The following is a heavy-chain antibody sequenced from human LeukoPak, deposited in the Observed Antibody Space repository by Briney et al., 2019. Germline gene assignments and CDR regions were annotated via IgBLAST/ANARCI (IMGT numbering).Heavy chain of an antibody. D-gene: IGHD3-22*01. J-gene: IGHJ4*02. CDR3: AKQPGSVVDSSGSLSRH. V-gene: IGHV3-23*01. CDR2: ISGSGAST. Sequence: GGSLRLSCAASGFTFSSYAMSWVRQAPGKGLEWVSTISGSGASTYYADSVKGRFTISRDNSKNTLYLQMNSLRAEDTAVYYCAKQPGSVVDSSGSLSRHWGQGTLVTVSS. CDR1: GFTFSSYA.